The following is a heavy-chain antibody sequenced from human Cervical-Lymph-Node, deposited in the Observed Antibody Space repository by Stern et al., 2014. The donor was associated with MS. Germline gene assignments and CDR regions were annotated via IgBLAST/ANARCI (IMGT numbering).Heavy chain of an antibody. CDR3: AKDKGPSPSNYYYGMDV. CDR1: GFTFSSYG. Sequence: MQLVESGGGVVQPGRSLRLSCAVSGFTFSSYGMHWVRQAPGKGLEWLAFISNDGNSKYDTDSVKGRFSISRDNSKNTLSVQMNRLRAEDTAVYYCAKDKGPSPSNYYYGMDVWGQGTMVTVS. D-gene: IGHD6-6*01. V-gene: IGHV3-30*18. CDR2: ISNDGNSK. J-gene: IGHJ6*02.